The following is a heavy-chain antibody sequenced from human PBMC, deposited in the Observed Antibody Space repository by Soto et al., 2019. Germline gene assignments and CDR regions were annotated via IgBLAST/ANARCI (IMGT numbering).Heavy chain of an antibody. D-gene: IGHD3-22*01. CDR2: IWYDGSSK. CDR3: AGGRVDDGSAYCYFDL. V-gene: IGHV3-33*01. CDR1: GFTFSNYG. J-gene: IGHJ2*01. Sequence: QVQLVESGGGVVQPGRSLRLSCTASGFTFSNYGMHWVRQAPDKGPEWVALIWYDGSSKYYADSVKGRFTISRDNSKNTWCLQMNSLRADDTAVYYCAGGRVDDGSAYCYFDLWGRGTLVTVSS.